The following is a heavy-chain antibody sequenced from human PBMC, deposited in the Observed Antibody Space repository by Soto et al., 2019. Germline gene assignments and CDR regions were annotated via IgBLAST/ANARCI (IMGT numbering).Heavy chain of an antibody. J-gene: IGHJ4*02. CDR1: GFTVSYNY. CDR2: IYAGGGA. D-gene: IGHD4-4*01. CDR3: ARVMVYGSNHFDY. V-gene: IGHV3-53*01. Sequence: GGSLRRSCAVSGFTVSYNYMTWVRQAPGEGLEWVSSIYAGGGAYYADSVKGRFTISRDTSKNTVYLQMNSLTAADTAVYYCARVMVYGSNHFDYWGQGTLVTVSS.